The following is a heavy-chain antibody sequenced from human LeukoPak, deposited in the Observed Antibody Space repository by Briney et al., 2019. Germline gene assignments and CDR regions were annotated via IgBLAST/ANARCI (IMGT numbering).Heavy chain of an antibody. CDR3: ARDGRDGGSPRGGAFDI. CDR1: GFTFSDYY. CDR2: ISSSGSTI. V-gene: IGHV3-11*01. J-gene: IGHJ3*02. D-gene: IGHD2-15*01. Sequence: GGSLRLSCAASGFTFSDYYMSWIRQAPGKGLEGVSYISSSGSTIYYADSVKGRFTISRDNAKNSLYLQMNTLRAEDTAVYYCARDGRDGGSPRGGAFDIWGQGTLVTVSS.